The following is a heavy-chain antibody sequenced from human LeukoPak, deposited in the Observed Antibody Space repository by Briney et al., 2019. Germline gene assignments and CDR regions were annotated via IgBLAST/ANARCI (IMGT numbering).Heavy chain of an antibody. D-gene: IGHD6-19*01. CDR2: VSGNGDST. Sequence: GGSLRLSCAASGFTFSSYAMSWVRQAPGKGLEWVSAVSGNGDSTYYADSVKGRFTISRDSSKNTLYLQMNSLRAEDTAIYYCAWQWLTTGAFDIWGQGTMVTVSS. V-gene: IGHV3-23*01. CDR3: AWQWLTTGAFDI. J-gene: IGHJ3*02. CDR1: GFTFSSYA.